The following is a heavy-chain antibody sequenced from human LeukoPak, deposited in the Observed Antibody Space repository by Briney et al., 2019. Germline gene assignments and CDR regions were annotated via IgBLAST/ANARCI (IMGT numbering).Heavy chain of an antibody. V-gene: IGHV3-48*03. CDR3: ARESCSGGSCYSRDNLTYYYYGMDV. Sequence: GGSLRLSCAASGFAFSSLAMGWVRQAPGKGLEWVSYISSSGSTRYYADSVKGRFTISRDNAKNSLYLQMNSLRAEDTAVYYCARESCSGGSCYSRDNLTYYYYGMDVWGQGTTVTVSS. D-gene: IGHD2-15*01. CDR2: ISSSGSTR. CDR1: GFAFSSLA. J-gene: IGHJ6*02.